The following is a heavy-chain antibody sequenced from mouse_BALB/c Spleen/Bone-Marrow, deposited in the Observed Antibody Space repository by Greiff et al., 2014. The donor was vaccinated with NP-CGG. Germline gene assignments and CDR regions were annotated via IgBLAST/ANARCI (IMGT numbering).Heavy chain of an antibody. CDR1: GYTFTSYW. V-gene: IGHV1-7*01. J-gene: IGHJ3*01. D-gene: IGHD1-1*01. Sequence: VQLQQSGAELAKPGASVKMSCKASGYTFTSYWMHWVKQRPGQGLEWIGYINPSTGYTEYNQKFKDKASLTADKSSSTAYMQLSSLTSEDSAVYYCAREGYYGSPFAYWGQGTLVTVSA. CDR2: INPSTGYT. CDR3: AREGYYGSPFAY.